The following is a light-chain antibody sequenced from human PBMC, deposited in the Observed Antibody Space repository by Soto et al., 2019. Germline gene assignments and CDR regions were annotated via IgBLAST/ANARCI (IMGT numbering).Light chain of an antibody. Sequence: DVKRSQTASTLSASKGDNVIVTGLSSQSVSGWLAWYQQKPGEAPKLLIYDASALPRGVPSRFSGSGSGTKFTLTISSLQPEDFATYYCQQYNTYSWTFGQGSIV. CDR2: DAS. V-gene: IGKV1-5*01. J-gene: IGKJ1*01. CDR1: QSVSGW. CDR3: QQYNTYSWT.